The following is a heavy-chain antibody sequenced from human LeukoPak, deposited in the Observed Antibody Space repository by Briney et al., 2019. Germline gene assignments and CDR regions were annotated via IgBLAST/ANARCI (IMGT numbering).Heavy chain of an antibody. J-gene: IGHJ4*02. V-gene: IGHV3-30*02. D-gene: IGHD5-18*01. CDR2: IRFDGGHK. CDR3: AKDPDYVRGYSYPNY. CDR1: GFTFSNYG. Sequence: GGSLRLSCAASGFTFSNYGMFWVRQAPGKGLDWVSFIRFDGGHKYYADSVKGRFTISRDNSKNTLYLQMNSLRAEDTTVYYCAKDPDYVRGYSYPNYWGQGTLVTVSS.